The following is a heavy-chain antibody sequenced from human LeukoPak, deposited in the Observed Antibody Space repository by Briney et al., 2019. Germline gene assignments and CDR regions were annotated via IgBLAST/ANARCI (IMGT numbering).Heavy chain of an antibody. D-gene: IGHD4-17*01. CDR3: AKAGHHDYGDLGNWFDP. CDR1: GFTFVDYA. CDR2: ISGDGGST. V-gene: IGHV3-43*02. Sequence: GGSLRLSCASSGFTFVDYAMQWVRQAPGKGLEWVSLISGDGGSTYYADTVKGRFTISRDNSKNSLYLQMNSLRTEDTALYYCAKAGHHDYGDLGNWFDPWGQGTLVTVSS. J-gene: IGHJ5*02.